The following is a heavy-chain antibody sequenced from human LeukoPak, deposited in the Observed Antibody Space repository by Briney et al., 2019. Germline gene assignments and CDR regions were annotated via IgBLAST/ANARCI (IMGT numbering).Heavy chain of an antibody. CDR3: ARSSSSTVRRNYFDY. CDR2: IYYSGST. CDR1: GGSISSSSYY. V-gene: IGHV4-39*01. Sequence: SETLSLTCTVSGGSISSSSYYWGWIRQPPGKGLEWIGSIYYSGSTYYNPSLKSRVTISVDTSKNQFSLKLSSVTAADTAVYYCARSSSSTVRRNYFDYWGQGTLVTVSS. J-gene: IGHJ4*02. D-gene: IGHD2-15*01.